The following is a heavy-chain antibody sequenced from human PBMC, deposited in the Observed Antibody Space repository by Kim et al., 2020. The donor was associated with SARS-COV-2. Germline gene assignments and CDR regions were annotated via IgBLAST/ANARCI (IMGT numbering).Heavy chain of an antibody. CDR2: IIPILDTS. CDR3: AILERLTSDWSEGDWFDP. Sequence: SVKVSCKASGDTYRNYNINWVRQAPGQGLEWMGGIIPILDTSKYAPKFQDRLTISADESTSTAYMELRCLRSEDTAIYYCAILERLTSDWSEGDWFDPWGQEPWSPSP. J-gene: IGHJ5*02. CDR1: GDTYRNYN. D-gene: IGHD3-9*01. V-gene: IGHV1-69*13.